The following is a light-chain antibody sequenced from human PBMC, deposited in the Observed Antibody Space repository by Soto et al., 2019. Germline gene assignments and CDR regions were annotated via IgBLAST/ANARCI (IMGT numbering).Light chain of an antibody. CDR2: AAS. Sequence: DIVMTQSPLSLPVTPGEPSSISCRSSHSLLHSNGYNYLDWYLQKPGKAPKLLIYAASTLQSGVPSRFSGSGSGTEFTLTISSLQSEDFAVYYCQQYNNWPPALTFGGGTKVDIK. CDR3: QQYNNWPPALT. CDR1: HSLLHSNGYNY. V-gene: IGKV2-28*01. J-gene: IGKJ4*01.